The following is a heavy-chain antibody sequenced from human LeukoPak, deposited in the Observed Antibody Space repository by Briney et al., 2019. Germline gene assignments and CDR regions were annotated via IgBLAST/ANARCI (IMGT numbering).Heavy chain of an antibody. J-gene: IGHJ3*02. CDR3: ARVPNTMTLWSGYYTGIPSGAFDI. CDR2: IYYSGST. CDR1: GGSISSYY. Sequence: PSETLSLTCTVSGGSISSYYWSWIRQPPGKGLEWIGYIYYSGSTNYNPSLKSRVTISVDTSKNQFSLKLSSVTAADTAVYYCARVPNTMTLWSGYYTGIPSGAFDIWGQGTMVTVSS. D-gene: IGHD3-3*01. V-gene: IGHV4-59*08.